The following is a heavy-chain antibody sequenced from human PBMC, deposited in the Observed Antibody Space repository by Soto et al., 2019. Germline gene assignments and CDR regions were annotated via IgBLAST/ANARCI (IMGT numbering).Heavy chain of an antibody. V-gene: IGHV3-13*01. J-gene: IGHJ3*02. CDR1: GFTFSSYD. CDR2: IGTAGDT. CDR3: TRGSFDI. Sequence: EVQLVESGGGLVQPGGSLRLSCAASGFTFSSYDIHWVRQPTGKGLEWVSAIGTAGDTYYVDSVKGRFTIARENAKNSLYLQMNSLRVGDTAVYYCTRGSFDIWGQGTLVTVSS.